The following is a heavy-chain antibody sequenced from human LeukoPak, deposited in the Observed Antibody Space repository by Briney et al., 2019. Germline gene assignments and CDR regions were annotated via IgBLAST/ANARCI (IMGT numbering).Heavy chain of an antibody. V-gene: IGHV3-23*01. Sequence: GGSLRLSCAASGFTFSSYVMSWVRQAPGKGLEWVSGISGSGGSTYSTDSVKGRFTISRDNSNNTLYLQMNSLRAEDTAVYYCAKGDTGMVRRYYFGYWGQGTLVTVSS. J-gene: IGHJ4*02. CDR1: GFTFSSYV. CDR2: ISGSGGST. D-gene: IGHD5-18*01. CDR3: AKGDTGMVRRYYFGY.